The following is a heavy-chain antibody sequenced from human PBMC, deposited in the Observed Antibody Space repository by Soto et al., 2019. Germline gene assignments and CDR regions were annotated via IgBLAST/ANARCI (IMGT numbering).Heavy chain of an antibody. CDR3: ARLLHDSRGYYYFNY. D-gene: IGHD3-22*01. CDR2: IHYSGST. Sequence: PSETLSLTCTVSGGSISSSSFYWGWIRQPPGKGLEWIGSIHYSGSTYDRPSLKSRVTMSVVTSKNQFSLKLSSVTAADTARYYCARLLHDSRGYYYFNYWGQGTLVTVSS. J-gene: IGHJ4*02. CDR1: GGSISSSSFY. V-gene: IGHV4-39*01.